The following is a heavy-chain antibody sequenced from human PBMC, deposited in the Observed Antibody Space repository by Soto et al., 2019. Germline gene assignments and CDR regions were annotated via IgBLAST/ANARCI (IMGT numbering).Heavy chain of an antibody. CDR2: ISGSGGST. V-gene: IGHV3-23*01. D-gene: IGHD3-9*01. CDR1: GFTFSSYA. Sequence: EVQLLESGGGLVQPGGSLRLSCAASGFTFSSYAMSWVRQAPGKGLEWVSAISGSGGSTYYADSVKGRFTISRDNSKNTLYLQRNSLRAEDTDVYYCAKDHEAYYDILTGLDYWGQGTLVTVSS. J-gene: IGHJ4*02. CDR3: AKDHEAYYDILTGLDY.